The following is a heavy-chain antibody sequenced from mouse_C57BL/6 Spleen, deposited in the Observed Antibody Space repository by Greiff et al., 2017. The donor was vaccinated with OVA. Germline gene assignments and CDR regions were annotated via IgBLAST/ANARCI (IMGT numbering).Heavy chain of an antibody. CDR1: GYAFSSYW. CDR2: IYPGDGDT. J-gene: IGHJ2*01. V-gene: IGHV1-80*01. Sequence: QVQLKQSGAELVKPGASVKISCKASGYAFSSYWMNWVKQRPGKGLEWIGQIYPGDGDTNYNGKFKGKATLTADKSSSTAYMQLSSLTSEDSAVYFCARSGESSGVDYWGQGTTLTVSS. D-gene: IGHD3-2*02. CDR3: ARSGESSGVDY.